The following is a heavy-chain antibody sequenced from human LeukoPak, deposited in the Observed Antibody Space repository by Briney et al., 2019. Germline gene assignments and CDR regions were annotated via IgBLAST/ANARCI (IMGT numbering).Heavy chain of an antibody. Sequence: PGGSLRLSCAASGFTFSSYSMNWVRQAPGKGLEWVSSISSSSSYIYYADSVKGRFTISRDNAMNSLYLQMNSLRAEDTAVYYCARGPAMVKYYYYYMDVWGKGTTVTVSS. CDR1: GFTFSSYS. J-gene: IGHJ6*03. CDR2: ISSSSSYI. CDR3: ARGPAMVKYYYYYMDV. V-gene: IGHV3-21*01. D-gene: IGHD5-18*01.